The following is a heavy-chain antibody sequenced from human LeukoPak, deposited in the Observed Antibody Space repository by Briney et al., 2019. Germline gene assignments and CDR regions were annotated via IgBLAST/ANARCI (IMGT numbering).Heavy chain of an antibody. J-gene: IGHJ3*02. CDR1: GFTVSSNY. CDR2: IYSGGST. V-gene: IGHV3-66*01. CDR3: ARDRGSSRLDI. Sequence: GGSLRLSCAASGFTVSSNYMSWVRQAPGKGLEWVSVIYSGGSTYYADSVKGRFTISRDNSKNTLYLQMNSLRAEDMAVYYCARDRGSSRLDIWGQGTMVTVPS. D-gene: IGHD6-13*01.